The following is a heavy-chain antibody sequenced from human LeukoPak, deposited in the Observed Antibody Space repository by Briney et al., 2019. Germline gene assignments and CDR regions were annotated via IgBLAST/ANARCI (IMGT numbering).Heavy chain of an antibody. CDR2: ISNSGGST. J-gene: IGHJ5*02. D-gene: IGHD6-13*01. CDR3: TRQDPSSSGWYP. CDR1: GFTFSNCA. V-gene: IGHV3-23*01. Sequence: GGSLRLSCAASGFTFSNCAMSWVRQAPGMGLEWVSAISNSGGSTYYADSVKGRFAISRDDSKNTLWLRMSSLRADDTAVYYCTRQDPSSSGWYPWGQGTLVTVSS.